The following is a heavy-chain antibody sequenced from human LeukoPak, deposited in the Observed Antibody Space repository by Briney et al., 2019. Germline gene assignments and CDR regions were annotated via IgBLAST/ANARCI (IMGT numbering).Heavy chain of an antibody. CDR3: ARGRPYDFWSGYSLDY. Sequence: SVKVSCKASGGTFSSYAISWVRQAPGQGLEWMGGIIPIFGTANYAQRFQGRVTITADESTSTAYMELSSLRSEDTAVYYCARGRPYDFWSGYSLDYWGQGTLVTVSS. D-gene: IGHD3-3*01. J-gene: IGHJ4*02. CDR2: IIPIFGTA. V-gene: IGHV1-69*13. CDR1: GGTFSSYA.